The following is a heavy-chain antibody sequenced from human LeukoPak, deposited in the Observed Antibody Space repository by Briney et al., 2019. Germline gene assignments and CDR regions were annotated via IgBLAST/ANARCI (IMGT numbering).Heavy chain of an antibody. D-gene: IGHD2-2*01. J-gene: IGHJ6*03. CDR2: INSEGSST. V-gene: IGHV3-74*01. Sequence: GGSLRLSCAASAFTFSSYWTHWVRQAPGKGLVWVSRINSEGSSTSYAASVKGRFTISRGNAKNTLYLQMNSLRAEDTAVYYCARAGCSSTSCYPYYYYYYMDVWGKGTTVTVSS. CDR3: ARAGCSSTSCYPYYYYYYMDV. CDR1: AFTFSSYW.